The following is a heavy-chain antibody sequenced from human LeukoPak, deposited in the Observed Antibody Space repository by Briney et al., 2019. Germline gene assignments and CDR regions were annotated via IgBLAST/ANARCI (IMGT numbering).Heavy chain of an antibody. J-gene: IGHJ4*02. Sequence: GESLKISCKGSGYSFTSYWIGWVRQMPGKGLEWMGIIYPGDSDTRYSPSFQGQVTISADKSISTAYLQWSSLKASDTAMYYCATAYYDSSGYYGGYDYWGQGTLVTVSS. CDR2: IYPGDSDT. CDR3: ATAYYDSSGYYGGYDY. V-gene: IGHV5-51*01. D-gene: IGHD3-22*01. CDR1: GYSFTSYW.